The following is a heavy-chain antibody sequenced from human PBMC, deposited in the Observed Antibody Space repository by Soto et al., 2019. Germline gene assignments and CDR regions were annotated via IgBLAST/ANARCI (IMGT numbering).Heavy chain of an antibody. D-gene: IGHD2-2*01. J-gene: IGHJ4*02. CDR1: GGSISSGDYY. CDR3: ARGVVVPEKGIDY. Sequence: PSETLSLTCTVSGGSISSGDYYWSWIRQPPGKGLEWIGYIYYSGSTYYNQSLKSRVTISVDTSKNQFSLKLSSVTAADTAVYYCARGVVVPEKGIDYWGQGTLVTVSS. CDR2: IYYSGST. V-gene: IGHV4-30-4*01.